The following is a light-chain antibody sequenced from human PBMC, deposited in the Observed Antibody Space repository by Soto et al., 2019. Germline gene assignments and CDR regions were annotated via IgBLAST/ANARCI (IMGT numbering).Light chain of an antibody. V-gene: IGKV3-15*01. CDR1: QSINTN. J-gene: IGKJ1*01. CDR2: GAS. Sequence: ETGMTQSPATVSVSPGERATLSCRASQSINTNFAWFQLKPGQPPRLLIYGASIRAAGIPARFSGSGSGTDFSLTISSLPSEDFGVFFRQQYDQRWTFGQGTKVDIK. CDR3: QQYDQRWT.